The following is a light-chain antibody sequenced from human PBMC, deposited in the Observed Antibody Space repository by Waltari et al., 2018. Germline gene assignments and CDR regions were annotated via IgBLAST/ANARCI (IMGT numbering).Light chain of an antibody. CDR1: SGSVSSTSY. CDR3: SMYMGSGVWV. V-gene: IGLV8-61*01. J-gene: IGLJ3*02. CDR2: KGI. Sequence: QTVVTQEPSLSVSPGGTVTLTCALSSGSVSSTSYPTWYQQTPGQPPRTLVYKGISLSSVVPDRFSGSILGNTAALTITGAQADDESDYYCSMYMGSGVWVFGGGTKLTVL.